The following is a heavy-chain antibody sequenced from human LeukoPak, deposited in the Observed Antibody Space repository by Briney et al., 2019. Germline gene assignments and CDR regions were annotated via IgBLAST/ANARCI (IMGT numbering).Heavy chain of an antibody. J-gene: IGHJ6*02. D-gene: IGHD6-6*01. Sequence: SETLSLTCAVCGGSFSGYYWSWIRQPPGKGLEWIGEINHSGSTNYNPSLKSRVTISVDTSKNQFSLKLSSVTAADTAVYYCARQIEYSSSSIPFYYYGMDVWGQGTTVTVSS. CDR3: ARQIEYSSSSIPFYYYGMDV. V-gene: IGHV4-34*01. CDR2: INHSGST. CDR1: GGSFSGYY.